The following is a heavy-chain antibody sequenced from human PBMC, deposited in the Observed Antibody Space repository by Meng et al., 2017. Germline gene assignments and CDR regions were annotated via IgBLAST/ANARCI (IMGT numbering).Heavy chain of an antibody. Sequence: SETLSLTCTVSGGSISSSSYYWGWIRQPPGKGLEWIGSIYYSGSTYSNPSPKSRVTISVDTSKNQLSLKLSSVTAADTAVYYCASIGVGLGIYFDYWGQGTLVTVSS. D-gene: IGHD3-16*01. J-gene: IGHJ4*02. V-gene: IGHV4-39*07. CDR3: ASIGVGLGIYFDY. CDR2: IYYSGST. CDR1: GGSISSSSYY.